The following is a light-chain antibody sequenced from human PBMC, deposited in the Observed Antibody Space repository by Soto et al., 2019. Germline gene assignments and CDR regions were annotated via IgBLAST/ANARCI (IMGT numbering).Light chain of an antibody. CDR1: QSVSSN. CDR2: GAS. J-gene: IGKJ1*01. CDR3: QQYNNWPRT. V-gene: IGKV3-15*01. Sequence: IVMPQSPAPLSVSPGERAPLSCRASQSVSSNLAWYQQKPGQAPRLLIYGASTRATGIPARFSGSGSGTEFTLTISSLQSEDFAVYYCQQYNNWPRTFGQGTKVDNK.